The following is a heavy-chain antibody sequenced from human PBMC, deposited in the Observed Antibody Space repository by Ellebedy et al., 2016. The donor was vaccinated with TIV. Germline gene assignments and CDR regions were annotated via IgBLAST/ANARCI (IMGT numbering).Heavy chain of an antibody. D-gene: IGHD2-21*02. CDR2: IFHTGST. Sequence: SETLSLTXIVSGGSISSSGHYWAWIRQPPGKGLEWIGYIFHTGSTYYNPSLKSRVTISVDTSKNQFSLKLSSVTAADTAVYYCARGVTAIPDYWGQGTLVTVSS. CDR1: GGSISSSGHY. CDR3: ARGVTAIPDY. J-gene: IGHJ4*02. V-gene: IGHV4-39*07.